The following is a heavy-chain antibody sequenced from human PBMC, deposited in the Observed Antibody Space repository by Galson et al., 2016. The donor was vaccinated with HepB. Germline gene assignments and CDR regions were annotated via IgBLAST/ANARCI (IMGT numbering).Heavy chain of an antibody. J-gene: IGHJ5*02. D-gene: IGHD6-19*01. CDR2: IQQDGGEK. V-gene: IGHV3-7*04. CDR1: GFTFKNYW. CDR3: ARGRSILERGWYWFDP. Sequence: SLRLSCADSGFTFKNYWMRWIRQAPGKGLEWVASIQQDGGEKHYVDSVKGRFTISRDNAKNSLYLQMNSLRAEDTAVYYCARGRSILERGWYWFDPWGQGTLVTVSS.